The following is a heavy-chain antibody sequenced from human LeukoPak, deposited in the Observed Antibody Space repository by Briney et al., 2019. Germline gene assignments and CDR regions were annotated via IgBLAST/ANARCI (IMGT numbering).Heavy chain of an antibody. D-gene: IGHD5-12*01. V-gene: IGHV3-23*01. Sequence: PGGSLRLSCAASGFTFSSYSMNWVRQAPGKGLEWVSGIGGSGGFITYYADSVKGRFTVSRDNSKNTLYLQMNSLRADDTAIYYCARDLGWLHYADWGQGTLVTVS. CDR1: GFTFSSYS. J-gene: IGHJ4*02. CDR3: ARDLGWLHYAD. CDR2: IGGSGGFIT.